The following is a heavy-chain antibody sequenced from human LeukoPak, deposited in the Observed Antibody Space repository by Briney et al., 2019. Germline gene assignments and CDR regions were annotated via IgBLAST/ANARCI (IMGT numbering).Heavy chain of an antibody. J-gene: IGHJ4*02. D-gene: IGHD2-15*01. V-gene: IGHV3-21*01. CDR1: GFTFSIYT. Sequence: PGGSLRLSCAASGFTFSIYTMNWVRQAPGEGLEWVSSISSSSSDIYYADSVKGRFTISRDNAKNSLYLHMNSLSAEDTALYYCARVCGSGRSGGGCYPDAFDYWGQGTLVTVSS. CDR2: ISSSSSDI. CDR3: ARVCGSGRSGGGCYPDAFDY.